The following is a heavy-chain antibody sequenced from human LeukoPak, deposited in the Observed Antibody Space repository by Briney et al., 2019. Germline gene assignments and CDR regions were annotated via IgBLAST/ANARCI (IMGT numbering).Heavy chain of an antibody. J-gene: IGHJ4*02. CDR1: GGTFSSYA. D-gene: IGHD6-19*01. V-gene: IGHV1-69*05. CDR2: IIPIFGTA. Sequence: SVKVSCKASGGTFSSYAISWVRQAPGQGLEWMGGIIPIFGTANYAQKFQGRVTITTDESTSTAYMELSSLRSEDTAVYYCARLDIAVAGTDYWGQGTLVTVSS. CDR3: ARLDIAVAGTDY.